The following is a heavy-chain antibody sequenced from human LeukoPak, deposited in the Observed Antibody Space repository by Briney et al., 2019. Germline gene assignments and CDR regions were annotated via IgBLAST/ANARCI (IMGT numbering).Heavy chain of an antibody. CDR2: IKQDGSQE. CDR1: GITFSNAW. D-gene: IGHD3-3*01. CDR3: ARGVPYDSWSGPHYSDY. Sequence: PGGSLRLSCVVSGITFSNAWMSRVRQAPGKGLEWVAHIKQDGSQEYYVDSVKGRFTISRDSAKNSLYLQMNSLRVEDTAVYYCARGVPYDSWSGPHYSDYWGQGTLVTVSS. J-gene: IGHJ4*02. V-gene: IGHV3-7*01.